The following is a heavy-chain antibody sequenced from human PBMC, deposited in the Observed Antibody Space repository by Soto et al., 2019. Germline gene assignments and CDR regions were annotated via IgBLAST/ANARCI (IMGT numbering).Heavy chain of an antibody. D-gene: IGHD3-22*01. J-gene: IGHJ3*02. Sequence: PSETLSLTCAVSGGSISSGGYSWSWIRQPPGKGLEWIGTIYSTVSTHYNPSLKSRVTISVDTSKNQFSLKLNSVTAADTAVYYCARLPYYDTPPVTFDIWGQGAMVTISS. V-gene: IGHV4-30-2*03. CDR2: IYSTVST. CDR1: GGSISSGGYS. CDR3: ARLPYYDTPPVTFDI.